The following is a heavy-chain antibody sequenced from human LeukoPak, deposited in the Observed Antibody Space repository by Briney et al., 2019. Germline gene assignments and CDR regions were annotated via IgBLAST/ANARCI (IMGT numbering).Heavy chain of an antibody. CDR2: IYHSGST. CDR3: AREENGMDV. V-gene: IGHV4-59*12. CDR1: GGSISSYY. J-gene: IGHJ6*02. Sequence: SETLSLTCTVSGGSISSYYWSWIRQPPGKGLEWIGYIYHSGSTYHNPSLKSRVTISVDRSKNQFSLKLSSVTAADTAVYYCAREENGMDVWGQGPTVTASS.